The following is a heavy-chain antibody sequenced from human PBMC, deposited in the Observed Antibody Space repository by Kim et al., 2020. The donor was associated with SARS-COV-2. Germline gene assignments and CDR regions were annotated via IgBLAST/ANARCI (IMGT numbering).Heavy chain of an antibody. Sequence: GGSLRLSCAPSGFSVRNTYLSWVRQAPGKGLEWVSLIFSDGRTFYADSVKGRFTVSKDNSKDTLYLQMNSLEAENTAVYFCARAGYYDSSGNYFYFPFDLWGQGNRVTVSS. D-gene: IGHD3-22*01. V-gene: IGHV3-66*01. J-gene: IGHJ4*02. CDR1: GFSVRNTY. CDR3: ARAGYYDSSGNYFYFPFDL. CDR2: IFSDGRT.